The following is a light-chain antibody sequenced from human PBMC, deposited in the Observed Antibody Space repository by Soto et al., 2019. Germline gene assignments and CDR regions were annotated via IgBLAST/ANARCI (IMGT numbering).Light chain of an antibody. CDR2: AAS. CDR3: QQGYTTPRT. CDR1: QTIIGY. Sequence: DIQVTQSPSSLSASIGDSVTITCRASQTIIGYLNWYQQKPGKAPRLLINAASNLQSGAPSRFRGSGSETDCALTLTSLQPEDFATYYCQQGYTTPRTFGQGTKVEI. V-gene: IGKV1-39*01. J-gene: IGKJ1*01.